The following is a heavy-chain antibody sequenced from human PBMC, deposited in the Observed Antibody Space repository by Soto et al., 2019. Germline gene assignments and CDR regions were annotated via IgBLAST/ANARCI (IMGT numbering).Heavy chain of an antibody. CDR3: ASFSRMADGYY. Sequence: GGSLRLSCAASGFALSDYYMSWIRQAPGKGLEWVSYISGSSSTIYYADSVKGRFTISRDYAKSSLYLQMNSLRAEDTAMYYCASFSRMADGYYWGQGTLVTVS. J-gene: IGHJ4*02. V-gene: IGHV3-11*04. CDR2: ISGSSSTI. D-gene: IGHD3-22*01. CDR1: GFALSDYY.